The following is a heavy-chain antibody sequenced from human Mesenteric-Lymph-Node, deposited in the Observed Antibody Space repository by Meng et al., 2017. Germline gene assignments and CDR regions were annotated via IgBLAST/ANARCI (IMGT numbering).Heavy chain of an antibody. CDR3: ARQSREVYGDYGWFDP. V-gene: IGHV3-33*08. Sequence: GESLKISCAASGFTFDNHHMHWVRQAPGKGLEWVAVIWYDGSNKYYADSVKGRFTISRDNSKNTLYLQMNSLRAEDTAVYYCARQSREVYGDYGWFDPWGQGTLVTVSS. J-gene: IGHJ5*02. CDR2: IWYDGSNK. CDR1: GFTFDNHH. D-gene: IGHD4-17*01.